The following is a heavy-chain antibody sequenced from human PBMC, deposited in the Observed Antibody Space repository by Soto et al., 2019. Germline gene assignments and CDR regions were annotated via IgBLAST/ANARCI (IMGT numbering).Heavy chain of an antibody. CDR1: GHTFTGYY. J-gene: IGHJ4*02. CDR2: INPNSGGT. V-gene: IGHV1-2*02. Sequence: ASVKVSCKASGHTFTGYYMHWVRQAPGQGLEWMGWINPNSGGTNYAQKFQGRVTMTRDTSISTAYMELSRLRSDDTAVYYCALAAAGIYYFDYWGQGTLVTVSS. CDR3: ALAAAGIYYFDY. D-gene: IGHD6-13*01.